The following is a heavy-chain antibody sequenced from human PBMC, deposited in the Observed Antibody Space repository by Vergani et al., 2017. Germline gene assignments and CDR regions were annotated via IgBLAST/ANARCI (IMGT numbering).Heavy chain of an antibody. CDR2: LTASGSGI. Sequence: EVQLLESGGRLVQPGGSLRLSCVASGFAFSRYAMSWVRQAPGKGLEWVSGLTASGSGISYADSVRGRFTISRDNSKNTLYLQMSSLRVEDTAIYYCAELYGDDGYSPFWGQGTLVTVSP. J-gene: IGHJ4*02. CDR3: AELYGDDGYSPF. V-gene: IGHV3-23*01. CDR1: GFAFSRYA. D-gene: IGHD5-18*01.